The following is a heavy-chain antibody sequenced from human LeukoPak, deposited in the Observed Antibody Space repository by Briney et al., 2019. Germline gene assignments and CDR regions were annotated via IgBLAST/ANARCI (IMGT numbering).Heavy chain of an antibody. CDR1: GYTFTSYG. V-gene: IGHV1-18*01. CDR3: ARLIGY. CDR2: ISAYNGNT. D-gene: IGHD2-21*01. Sequence: ASVKISCKASGYTFTSYGISWVRQAPGQGLEWMGWISAYNGNTNYAQKLQGRVTITTDESTSTVYMELSSLRSEDTAVYYCARLIGYWGQGTLVTVSS. J-gene: IGHJ4*02.